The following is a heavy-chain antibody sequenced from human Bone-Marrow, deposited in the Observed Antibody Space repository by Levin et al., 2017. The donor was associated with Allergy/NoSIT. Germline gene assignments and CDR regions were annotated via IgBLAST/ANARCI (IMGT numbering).Heavy chain of an antibody. J-gene: IGHJ4*02. CDR2: ITHYGKNK. V-gene: IGHV3-30*03. CDR1: GFTFSNHG. Sequence: SCAASGFTFSNHGMHWVRQAPGKGLEWLTLITHYGKNKNYVDSVSGRFTISRDNSENTVYLQMNSLRPEDTGIYYCARDRVSSSSIDSWGLGTLVTVSS. D-gene: IGHD2-2*01. CDR3: ARDRVSSSSIDS.